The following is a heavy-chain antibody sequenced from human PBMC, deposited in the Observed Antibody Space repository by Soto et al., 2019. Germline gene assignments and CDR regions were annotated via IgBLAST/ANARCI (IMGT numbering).Heavy chain of an antibody. Sequence: QVQLVESGGGVVQPGRSLRLSCAASGFTFSSYAMHWVRQAPGKGLEWVAVISYDGSNKYYADSVKGRFTISRDNSKNALYLHMNSLGADGTAGYYCARVVAAVTGGGFDPWGQGTMVTVSS. CDR3: ARVVAAVTGGGFDP. J-gene: IGHJ5*02. V-gene: IGHV3-30-3*01. D-gene: IGHD2-15*01. CDR1: GFTFSSYA. CDR2: ISYDGSNK.